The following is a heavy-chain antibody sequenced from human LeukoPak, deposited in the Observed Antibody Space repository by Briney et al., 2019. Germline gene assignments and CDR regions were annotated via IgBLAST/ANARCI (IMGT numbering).Heavy chain of an antibody. CDR2: IYPGDSDT. Sequence: GESLKISCKASGYSFTNYWIGWVRQMPGKGLEWMGIIYPGDSDTRYSPPFQGQVTISADKSISTAYLQWSSLKASDTAMYYCARLGNYYDSSGYSRHVDYWGQGTLVTVSS. J-gene: IGHJ4*02. CDR1: GYSFTNYW. V-gene: IGHV5-51*01. CDR3: ARLGNYYDSSGYSRHVDY. D-gene: IGHD3-22*01.